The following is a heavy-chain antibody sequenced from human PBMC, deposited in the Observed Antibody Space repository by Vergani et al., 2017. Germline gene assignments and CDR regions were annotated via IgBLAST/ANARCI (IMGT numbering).Heavy chain of an antibody. J-gene: IGHJ4*02. D-gene: IGHD1-26*01. CDR2: IVVGSGNT. CDR1: GFTFTSSA. V-gene: IGHV1-58*01. CDR3: ARDWGSGSYYGGGPVDY. Sequence: QLVQSGAEVKKPGTSVKVSCKASGFTFTSSAVQWVRQARGQRLEWIGWIVVGSGNTNYAQKFQERVTITRDMSTSTAYMELSSLRSEDTAVYYCARDWGSGSYYGGGPVDYWGQGTLVTVSS.